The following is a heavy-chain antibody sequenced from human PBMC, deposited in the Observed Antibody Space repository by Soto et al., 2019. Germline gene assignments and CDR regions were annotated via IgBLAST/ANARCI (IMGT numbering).Heavy chain of an antibody. CDR1: GFSLRNSGVG. D-gene: IGHD1-26*01. Sequence: QITLKESGPTLVKPTQTLTLTCTFSGFSLRNSGVGVGWIRQPPGMALEWLALIYWDDDKRYSPSLKSMLTITKDTANNQVVLTMTNTDPVDTATYFRAPPTTGGFDFVYWGHGTLVTVSS. CDR3: APPTTGGFDFVY. CDR2: IYWDDDK. J-gene: IGHJ4*01. V-gene: IGHV2-5*02.